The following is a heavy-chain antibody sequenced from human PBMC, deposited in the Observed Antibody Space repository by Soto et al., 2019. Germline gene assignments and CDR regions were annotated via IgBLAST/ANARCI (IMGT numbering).Heavy chain of an antibody. CDR1: GFTFSSYG. CDR3: AREQSGSLLGPFDY. CDR2: IWYDGSNK. D-gene: IGHD3-10*01. Sequence: QVQLVESGGGVVQPGRSLRLSCAASGFTFSSYGMHWVRQAPGKGLEWVAVIWYDGSNKYYADSVKGRFTISRDNSKNTLYLQMNSLRAEDTAVYYCAREQSGSLLGPFDYWGQGTLVTVSS. V-gene: IGHV3-33*01. J-gene: IGHJ4*02.